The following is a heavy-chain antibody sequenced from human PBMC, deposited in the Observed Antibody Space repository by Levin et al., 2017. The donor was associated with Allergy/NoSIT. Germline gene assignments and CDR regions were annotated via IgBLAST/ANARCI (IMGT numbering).Heavy chain of an antibody. Sequence: SCAVSGASISSDGHSWSWIRQPAGKGLEWIGFIHHSGRTHYNPSLRSRITMSVDRSKDQVSLKLSSVTAADTAVYFCARGIASRTYFDLWGQGTLVTVSS. CDR2: IHHSGRT. CDR3: ARGIASRTYFDL. D-gene: IGHD6-6*01. J-gene: IGHJ5*02. CDR1: GASISSDGHS. V-gene: IGHV4-30-2*01.